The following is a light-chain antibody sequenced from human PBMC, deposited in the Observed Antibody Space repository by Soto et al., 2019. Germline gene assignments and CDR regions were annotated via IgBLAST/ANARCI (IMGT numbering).Light chain of an antibody. J-gene: IGKJ1*01. CDR3: QQYSNWPWT. Sequence: EIMITQSPSTLSVSPGARATLSCRASQSVSSNFAWYQQKPGQAPRLLLYGASTRATGIPARFSGSGSGTEFTLPISSLQSEDFAVYYCQQYSNWPWTFGQGTKVDIK. CDR1: QSVSSN. V-gene: IGKV3-15*01. CDR2: GAS.